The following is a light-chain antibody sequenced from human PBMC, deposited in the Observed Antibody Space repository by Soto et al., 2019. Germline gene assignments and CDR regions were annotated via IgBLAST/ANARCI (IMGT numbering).Light chain of an antibody. J-gene: IGKJ2*01. V-gene: IGKV1-5*01. CDR3: QHYDTYSHYT. CDR2: DAS. CDR1: QSISSS. Sequence: DIQMTQSPSSLSASVGDRVTFTCRASQSISSSLAWYQQKPQKAPRLLIYDASDLDTGVPSRFSGSGSGTDFALTITSLQPDDFATYYCQHYDTYSHYTFGQGTRLEIK.